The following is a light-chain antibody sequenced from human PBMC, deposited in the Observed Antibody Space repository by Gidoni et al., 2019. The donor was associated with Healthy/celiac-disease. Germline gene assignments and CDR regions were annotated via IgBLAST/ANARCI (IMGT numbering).Light chain of an antibody. V-gene: IGKV3-11*01. Sequence: EIVLTQSPATLSLSPGERATLSCRASQSVSSYLAWYQQKPGQAPRLLIYDASNRATGIPARFSGSGSGTDFTLTISSREPEDFAVYYCQQRSIWPLTFGGGTKVEIK. J-gene: IGKJ4*01. CDR1: QSVSSY. CDR3: QQRSIWPLT. CDR2: DAS.